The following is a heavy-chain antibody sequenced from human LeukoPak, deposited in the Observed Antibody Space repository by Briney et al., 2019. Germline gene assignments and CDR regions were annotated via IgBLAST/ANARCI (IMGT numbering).Heavy chain of an antibody. CDR2: INPNSGGT. V-gene: IGHV1-2*06. Sequence: GASVKVSCKASGYTFTGSYMHWVRQAAGQGLEWMGRINPNSGGTNYAQKFQGRVTMTRDTSISTAYMELSRLRSDDTAVYYCARNPVHYDSSDLKAFDIWGQGTMVTVSS. J-gene: IGHJ3*02. D-gene: IGHD3-22*01. CDR3: ARNPVHYDSSDLKAFDI. CDR1: GYTFTGSY.